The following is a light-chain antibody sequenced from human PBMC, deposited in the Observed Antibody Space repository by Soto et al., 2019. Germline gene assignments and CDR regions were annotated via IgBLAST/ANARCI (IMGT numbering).Light chain of an antibody. V-gene: IGKV3-15*01. Sequence: EIVMTQSPATLSVSPGERATLSCRASQSVSSNLAWYQQKPGQAPRLLIYGASTRATGIPARFSGSGSGTEFTLTISSLQSEDFAVYYRQQYNNWPHMAFGQGTKVEIK. CDR3: QQYNNWPHMA. CDR1: QSVSSN. CDR2: GAS. J-gene: IGKJ1*01.